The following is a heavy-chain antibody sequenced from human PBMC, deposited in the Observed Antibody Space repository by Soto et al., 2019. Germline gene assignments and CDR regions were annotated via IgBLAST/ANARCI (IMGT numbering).Heavy chain of an antibody. Sequence: QVQLVQSGAEVKKPGSSVKVSCKASGGTFSSYAISWVRQAPGQGLEWMGGIIPIFGTANYAQKFQGRVTITADESTSIAYMEQSSLRSEDTAVYYCARTSSSSVYYYYGMDVWGQGTTVTVSS. CDR1: GGTFSSYA. J-gene: IGHJ6*02. V-gene: IGHV1-69*12. D-gene: IGHD6-6*01. CDR3: ARTSSSSVYYYYGMDV. CDR2: IIPIFGTA.